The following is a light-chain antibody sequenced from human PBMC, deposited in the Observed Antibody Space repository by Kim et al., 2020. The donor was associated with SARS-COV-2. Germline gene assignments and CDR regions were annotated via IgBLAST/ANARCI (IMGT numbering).Light chain of an antibody. CDR3: QHYNEWPLT. Sequence: VSPGERATLSCRASRSVDSNLAWYQQIPGQAPRLLIYGATTRVTGIPARFGGSGSGTEFILTISSLESEDVAVYFCQHYNEWPLTFGQGTKVDIK. CDR1: RSVDSN. J-gene: IGKJ1*01. V-gene: IGKV3-15*01. CDR2: GAT.